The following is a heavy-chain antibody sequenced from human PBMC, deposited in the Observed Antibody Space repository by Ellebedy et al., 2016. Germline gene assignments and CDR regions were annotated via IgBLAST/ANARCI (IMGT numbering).Heavy chain of an antibody. CDR3: ARYGLSGTFDL. J-gene: IGHJ4*02. CDR1: GFTFSNFW. D-gene: IGHD3-10*01. V-gene: IGHV3-7*03. CDR2: IRHDESEK. Sequence: GESLKISCVASGFTFSNFWMIWVRQAPGKGLEWVANIRHDESEKYFVDSVKGRFTISRDNAKNSVYLQMSSLRAEDMAVYYCARYGLSGTFDLWGQGTPVTVSS.